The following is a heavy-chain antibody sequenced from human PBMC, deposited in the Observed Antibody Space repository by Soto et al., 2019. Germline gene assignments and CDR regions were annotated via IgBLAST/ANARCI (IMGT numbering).Heavy chain of an antibody. CDR1: GGSISSYY. CDR3: ARVVVAAIFDY. CDR2: IYYSGST. Sequence: ASETLSLTCTVSGGSISSYYWSWIRQPPGKGLEWIEYIYYSGSTNYNPSLKSRVTISVDTSKNQFSLKLSSVTAADTAVYYCARVVVAAIFDYWGQGTLVTVSS. J-gene: IGHJ4*02. D-gene: IGHD2-15*01. V-gene: IGHV4-59*01.